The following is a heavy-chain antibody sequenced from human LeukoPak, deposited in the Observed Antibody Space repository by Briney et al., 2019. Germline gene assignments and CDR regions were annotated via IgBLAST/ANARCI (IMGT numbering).Heavy chain of an antibody. CDR3: ARDPSYGLFYFDS. V-gene: IGHV3-11*01. J-gene: IGHJ4*02. CDR2: ISSSGSAI. Sequence: PGGSLRLSCAASGFTFSDYYMSWIRQAPGKGLEWVSYISSSGSAIYYADSVKGRITFSRDNAKNSLYLQMNSLRAEDTAVYYCARDPSYGLFYFDSWGQGTLVTVSS. D-gene: IGHD5-18*01. CDR1: GFTFSDYY.